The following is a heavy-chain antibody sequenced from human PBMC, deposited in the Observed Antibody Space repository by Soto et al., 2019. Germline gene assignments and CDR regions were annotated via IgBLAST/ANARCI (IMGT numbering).Heavy chain of an antibody. CDR2: RYFGGSF. V-gene: IGHV4-59*02. CDR1: GGCVSHGY. CDR3: ARSYYDSTGFAVDP. Sequence: SERLWSTWNVCGGCVSHGYWSWIRQRPGKGREWMGLRYFGGSFNYKPSLTSRATISVETSKNQFSMKLTSVTASDTAVYYCARSYYDSTGFAVDPWGQGTLVTVS. J-gene: IGHJ5*02. D-gene: IGHD3-22*01.